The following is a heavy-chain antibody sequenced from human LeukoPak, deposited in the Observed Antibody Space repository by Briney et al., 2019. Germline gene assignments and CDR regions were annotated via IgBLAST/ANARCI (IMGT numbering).Heavy chain of an antibody. D-gene: IGHD5-12*01. CDR3: ARARETVAIDY. J-gene: IGHJ4*02. V-gene: IGHV4-39*01. CDR1: GGSISSSSYY. CDR2: IYYSRST. Sequence: SETLSLTCTVSGGSISSSSYYWGWIRQPPGKGLKWIGSIYYSRSTYYNPSLKSRVTISVDTSKNQFSLKLSSVTAADTAVYYCARARETVAIDYWSQGTLVTVSS.